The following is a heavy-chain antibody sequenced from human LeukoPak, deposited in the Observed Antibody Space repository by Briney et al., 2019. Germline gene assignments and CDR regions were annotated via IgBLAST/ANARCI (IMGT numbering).Heavy chain of an antibody. D-gene: IGHD3-10*01. CDR3: ARGGPYYYGSGSYLPTHYYYYYYMDV. V-gene: IGHV4-59*01. CDR2: IYYSGTT. CDR1: GGSISHYY. Sequence: SETLSLTCIVSGGSISHYYWNWIRQPPGKGLEWIGYIYYSGTTNYNPSLKSRVTISVDTSKNQFSLKLSSVTTADTAVYYCARGGPYYYGSGSYLPTHYYYYYYMDVWGKGTTVTISS. J-gene: IGHJ6*03.